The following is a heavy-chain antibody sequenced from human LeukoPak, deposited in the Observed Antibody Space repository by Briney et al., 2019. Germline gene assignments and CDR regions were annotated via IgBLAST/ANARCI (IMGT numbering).Heavy chain of an antibody. D-gene: IGHD2-15*01. CDR2: IHYSGST. V-gene: IGHV4-59*08. CDR1: GGSTSSYY. Sequence: PSETLSLTRTVSGGSTSSYYWSWIRQPPGRGLEWIGYIHYSGSTNYNPSLKSRVTISVDTSKNQFSLKLSSVTAADTAVYYCASTLRDGVGRMTMYYFDYWGQGTLVTVSS. CDR3: ASTLRDGVGRMTMYYFDY. J-gene: IGHJ4*02.